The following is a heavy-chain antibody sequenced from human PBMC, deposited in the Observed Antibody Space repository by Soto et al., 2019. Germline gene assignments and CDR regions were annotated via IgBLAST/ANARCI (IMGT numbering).Heavy chain of an antibody. J-gene: IGHJ3*02. CDR3: AKAPNTMVSLDI. V-gene: IGHV3-30*18. Sequence: PXGSLRLSCAASGFTFSSYGMHWVRQAPGKGLDWVAVISYDGSNKYYADSVKGRFTISRDNSKNTLYLQVNSLRAEDTAVYYCAKAPNTMVSLDIWGQGTMVTVSS. CDR2: ISYDGSNK. D-gene: IGHD3-10*01. CDR1: GFTFSSYG.